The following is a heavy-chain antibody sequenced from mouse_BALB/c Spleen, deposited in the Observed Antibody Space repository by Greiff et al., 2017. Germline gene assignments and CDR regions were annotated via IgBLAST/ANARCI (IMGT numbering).Heavy chain of an antibody. CDR2: ISSGSSTI. CDR1: GFIFSSFG. CDR3: ARGGGYCFDY. J-gene: IGHJ2*01. D-gene: IGHD1-2*01. V-gene: IGHV5-17*02. Sequence: EVQVVESGGGLVQPGGSLKLSCAASGFIFSSFGMHWVRQAPEKGLEWVAYISSGSSTIYYADTVKGRCTISRDNPKNTLFLQMTSLRSEDTAMYYCARGGGYCFDYWGQGTTLTVSA.